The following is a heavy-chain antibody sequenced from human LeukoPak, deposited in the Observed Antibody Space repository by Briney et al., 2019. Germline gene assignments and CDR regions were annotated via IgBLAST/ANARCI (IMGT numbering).Heavy chain of an antibody. V-gene: IGHV1-2*02. CDR1: GYTFTGYY. Sequence: ASVKVSCKASGYTFTGYYMHWVRQAPGQGLEWMGWINPNSGGTNYAQKFQGRVTMTRDTSISTAYMELSRLRSDDTAVYYCARAYSGWPPFDYWGQGTLVTVSS. CDR3: ARAYSGWPPFDY. J-gene: IGHJ4*02. CDR2: INPNSGGT. D-gene: IGHD6-19*01.